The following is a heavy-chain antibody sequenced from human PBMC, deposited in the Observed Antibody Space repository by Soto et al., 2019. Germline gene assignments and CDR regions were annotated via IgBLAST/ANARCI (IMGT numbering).Heavy chain of an antibody. CDR1: GGSISSYY. CDR2: IYYSGST. J-gene: IGHJ5*02. D-gene: IGHD3-16*01. Sequence: SETLSLTYTVSGGSISSYYWSWIRQPPGKGLEWIGYIYYSGSTNYNPSLKSRVTISVDTSKNQFSLKLSSVTAADTAVYYCARVHWVMREMWFDPWGQGTLVTVS. CDR3: ARVHWVMREMWFDP. V-gene: IGHV4-59*01.